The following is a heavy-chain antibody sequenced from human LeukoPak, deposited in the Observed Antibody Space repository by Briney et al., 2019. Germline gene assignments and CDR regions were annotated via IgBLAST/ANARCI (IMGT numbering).Heavy chain of an antibody. V-gene: IGHV1-69*05. J-gene: IGHJ4*02. CDR3: ASIAVAGTGVGY. Sequence: SVKVSCKASGGTFSSYAISWVRQAPGQGLEWMGGIIPIFGTANYAQKFQGRVTITTDESTSTAYMELSSLRSGDTAVYYCASIAVAGTGVGYWGQGTLVTVSS. CDR2: IIPIFGTA. D-gene: IGHD6-19*01. CDR1: GGTFSSYA.